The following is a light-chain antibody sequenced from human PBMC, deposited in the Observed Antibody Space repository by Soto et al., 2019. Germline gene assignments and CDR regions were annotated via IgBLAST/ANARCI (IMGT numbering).Light chain of an antibody. Sequence: EVVMTQSPATVSVSPGEGVTLSCRAGQTISNDLAWYQQKPGQAPRLLIYGASTRATGVPARFSGGGSGTEFTLTISSLQSEDFAFYYCQQYYSTPPTFGGGTKVEIK. CDR1: QTISND. CDR3: QQYYSTPPT. V-gene: IGKV3-15*01. J-gene: IGKJ4*01. CDR2: GAS.